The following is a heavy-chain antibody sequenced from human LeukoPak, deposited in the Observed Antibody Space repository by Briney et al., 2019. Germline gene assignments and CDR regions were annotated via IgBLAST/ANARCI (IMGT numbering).Heavy chain of an antibody. V-gene: IGHV4-39*01. J-gene: IGHJ4*02. CDR1: GDSISRYY. Sequence: SETLSLTCTVSGDSISRYYWGWIRQPPGKGLEWIGSIYYSGSTYYNPSLKSRVTISVDTSKNQFSLKLSSVTAADTAVYYCARLMDYGGKDYWGQGTLVTVSS. CDR3: ARLMDYGGKDY. CDR2: IYYSGST. D-gene: IGHD4-23*01.